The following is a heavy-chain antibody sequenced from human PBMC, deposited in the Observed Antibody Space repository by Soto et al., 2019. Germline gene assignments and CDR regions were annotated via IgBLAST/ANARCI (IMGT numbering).Heavy chain of an antibody. D-gene: IGHD6-13*01. Sequence: GGSLRLSCAASGFRFSTHWMTWVRQGPGKGLEWVADIKEDGSEKYYVDSVKGRFTMSRDNAQNSLYLQVNNLRVEDTAVYYCARIAAAGRGMDVWGRGTTVTVSS. CDR1: GFRFSTHW. V-gene: IGHV3-7*01. J-gene: IGHJ6*04. CDR3: ARIAAAGRGMDV. CDR2: IKEDGSEK.